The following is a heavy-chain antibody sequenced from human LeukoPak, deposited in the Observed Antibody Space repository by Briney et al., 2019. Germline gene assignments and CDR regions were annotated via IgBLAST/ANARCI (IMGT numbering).Heavy chain of an antibody. CDR1: GFTFRSYW. J-gene: IGHJ4*02. CDR3: ARVAAVAGADFDY. V-gene: IGHV3-74*01. CDR2: INSDASST. D-gene: IGHD6-19*01. Sequence: GGSLRLSCAASGFTFRSYWMHWVRQAPGKGLVWVSRINSDASSTSYADSVKGRFTISRDNAKNTLYLQMNSLRAEDTAVYYCARVAAVAGADFDYWGQGTLVTVSS.